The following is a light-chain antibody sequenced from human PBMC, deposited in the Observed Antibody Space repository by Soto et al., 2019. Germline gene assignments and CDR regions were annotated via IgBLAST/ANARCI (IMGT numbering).Light chain of an antibody. Sequence: DIPMTQSPSTLSASVGDRVTITCRASQSISSWLAWYQQKPGKAPKLLIYDASSLESGVPSRISGSGSGTEFTLAISSLQPDDFAPYYCQQYNSYSPLLTFGGGTKVEIK. CDR3: QQYNSYSPLLT. CDR1: QSISSW. V-gene: IGKV1-5*01. CDR2: DAS. J-gene: IGKJ4*01.